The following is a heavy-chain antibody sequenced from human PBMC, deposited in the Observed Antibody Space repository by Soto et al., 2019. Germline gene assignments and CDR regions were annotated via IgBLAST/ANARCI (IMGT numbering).Heavy chain of an antibody. CDR3: ARHKGGDPYYFDY. Sequence: QVQLVESGGGVVQPGMSLRLSCAASGFTFSNYGMHWVRQAPGKGLEWVAVIWYDGSNKYYADSVKGRFTISRDTSKNTLYLQMNTLRAEDTAVYYCARHKGGDPYYFDYWGQGTLVTVSS. CDR1: GFTFSNYG. D-gene: IGHD4-17*01. CDR2: IWYDGSNK. J-gene: IGHJ4*02. V-gene: IGHV3-33*01.